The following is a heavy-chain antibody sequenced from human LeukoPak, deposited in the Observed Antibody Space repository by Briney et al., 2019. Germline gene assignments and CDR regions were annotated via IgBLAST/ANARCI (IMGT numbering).Heavy chain of an antibody. Sequence: ASVKVSCKASGYTFTSYYMHWVRQAPGQGLEWMGIINPSGGNTNYAQKLQGRVTMTTDTSTSTAYMELRSLRSDDTAVYYCARAGADILTGYSPWDYWGQGTLVTVSS. CDR3: ARAGADILTGYSPWDY. CDR2: INPSGGNT. D-gene: IGHD3-9*01. J-gene: IGHJ4*02. CDR1: GYTFTSYY. V-gene: IGHV1-46*01.